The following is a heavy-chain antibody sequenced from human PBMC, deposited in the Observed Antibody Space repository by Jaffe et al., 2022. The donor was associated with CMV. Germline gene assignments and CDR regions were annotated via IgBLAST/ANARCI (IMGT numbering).Heavy chain of an antibody. CDR2: ISSSSSYI. CDR1: GFTFNTYG. CDR3: ARGLSFEFFLYRYHLES. J-gene: IGHJ4*02. V-gene: IGHV3-21*01. D-gene: IGHD3-16*02. Sequence: EVQLVESGGGLVKPGGSLRLSCAASGFTFNTYGMNWVRQAPGKGLEWVSSISSSSSYIYYADSVKGRFTISRDNAKNSLYLQMSSLRAEDTAVYYCARGLSFEFFLYRYHLESWGQGTLVTVSS.